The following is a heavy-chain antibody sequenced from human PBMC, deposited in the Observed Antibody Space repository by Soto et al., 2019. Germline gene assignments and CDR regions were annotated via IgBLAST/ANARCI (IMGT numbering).Heavy chain of an antibody. J-gene: IGHJ6*02. V-gene: IGHV4-31*03. CDR1: GGSISSGGYY. Sequence: QVQLQESGPGLVKPSQTLSLTCTVSGGSISSGGYYWSWIRQHPGKGLEWIGYIYYSGSTYYNPSLKSRVTISVDTSKNQFSLKRSSVTAADTAVYYCARDRNSSSWYFPYYYYGMDVWGQGTTVTVSS. CDR2: IYYSGST. D-gene: IGHD6-13*01. CDR3: ARDRNSSSWYFPYYYYGMDV.